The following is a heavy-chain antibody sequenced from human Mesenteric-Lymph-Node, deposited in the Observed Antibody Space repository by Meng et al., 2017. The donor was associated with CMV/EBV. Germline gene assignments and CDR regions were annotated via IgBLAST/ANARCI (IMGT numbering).Heavy chain of an antibody. J-gene: IGHJ4*02. CDR3: ARVGDWSIKD. D-gene: IGHD2-21*02. V-gene: IGHV3-23*01. Sequence: LSCSASGFTFTNYAMNWVRQVPGKGLEWLSGISGTGDSAYYADSVKGRFTISSDNSKNTLYLQMNSLRVDDTAVYYCARVGDWSIKDWGQGTLVTVSS. CDR2: ISGTGDSA. CDR1: GFTFTNYA.